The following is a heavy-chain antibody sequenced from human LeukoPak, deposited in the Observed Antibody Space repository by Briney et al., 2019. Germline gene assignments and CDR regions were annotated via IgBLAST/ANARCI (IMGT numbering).Heavy chain of an antibody. Sequence: PGGSLRLSCAASGFTFSSYEMKWVRQAPGKGLEWVSYISSSGSTIYYADSVKGRFTISRDNAKNSLYLQLNSLRVEDTAVYYCAGGRGWLVRYWGQGTLVTVSS. V-gene: IGHV3-48*03. CDR2: ISSSGSTI. D-gene: IGHD6-19*01. J-gene: IGHJ4*02. CDR3: AGGRGWLVRY. CDR1: GFTFSSYE.